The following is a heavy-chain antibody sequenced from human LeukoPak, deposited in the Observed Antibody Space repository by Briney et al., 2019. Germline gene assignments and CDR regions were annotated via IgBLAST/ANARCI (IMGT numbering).Heavy chain of an antibody. V-gene: IGHV5-51*01. CDR3: ARPHTLDRTTKYYFDY. Sequence: GESLKISCKASGYSFTSYWIGWVRQMPGKGLEWMGVIYPGDSDTRYSPSFQGQVTISADKSISTAYLQWSSLKASDTAMYFCARPHTLDRTTKYYFDYWGQGTQVTVSS. D-gene: IGHD4-17*01. CDR1: GYSFTSYW. CDR2: IYPGDSDT. J-gene: IGHJ4*02.